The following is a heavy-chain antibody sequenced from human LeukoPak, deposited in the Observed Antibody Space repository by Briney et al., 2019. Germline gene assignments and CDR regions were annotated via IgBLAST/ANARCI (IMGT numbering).Heavy chain of an antibody. J-gene: IGHJ4*02. V-gene: IGHV3-21*04. CDR2: ISSSSSYI. Sequence: GGSLRLSCAASGFTFSSYSMNWVRQAPGKGLEWVSSISSSSSYIYYADSVKGRFTISRDNAKNSLYLQMNSLRAEDTAVYYCARDPRYYYDSSGHDYWGQGTLVTVSS. CDR3: ARDPRYYYDSSGHDY. CDR1: GFTFSSYS. D-gene: IGHD3-22*01.